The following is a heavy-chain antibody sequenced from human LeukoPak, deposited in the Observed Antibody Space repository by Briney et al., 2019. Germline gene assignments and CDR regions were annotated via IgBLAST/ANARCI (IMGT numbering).Heavy chain of an antibody. CDR1: GGSFSGYY. CDR2: ISSSGSTI. V-gene: IGHV3-11*01. CDR3: ARDRDGDYAFDY. Sequence: LSLTCAVYGGSFSGYYWSWIRQAPGKGLEWVSYISSSGSTIYYADSVKGRFTISRDNAKNSLYLQMNSLRAEDTAVYYCARDRDGDYAFDYWGQGTLVTVSS. J-gene: IGHJ4*02. D-gene: IGHD4-17*01.